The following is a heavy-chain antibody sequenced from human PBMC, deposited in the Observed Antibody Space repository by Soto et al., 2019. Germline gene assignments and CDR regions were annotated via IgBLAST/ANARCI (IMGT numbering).Heavy chain of an antibody. D-gene: IGHD6-6*01. CDR2: IYYSGST. CDR3: ARDLSSSRDWFDP. J-gene: IGHJ5*02. Sequence: SETLSLTCTVSGGSISSYYWSWIRQPPGKGLEWIGYIYYSGSTNYNPSLKSRVTISVDTSKNQFSLKLSSVTAADTAVYYCARDLSSSRDWFDPWGQGTLVTVSS. V-gene: IGHV4-59*01. CDR1: GGSISSYY.